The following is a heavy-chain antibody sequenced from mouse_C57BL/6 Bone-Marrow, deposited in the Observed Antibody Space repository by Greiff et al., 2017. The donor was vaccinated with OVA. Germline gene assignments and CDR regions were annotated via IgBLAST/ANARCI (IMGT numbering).Heavy chain of an antibody. CDR2: IDPSDSYT. D-gene: IGHD2-3*01. Sequence: QVHVKQPGAELVRPGTSVKLSCKASGYTFTSYWMHWVKQRPGQGLEWIGVIDPSDSYTNYNQKFKGKATLTVDTSSSTAYMQLSSLTSEDSAVYYCATNGYYGDYWGQGTTLTVSS. V-gene: IGHV1-59*01. J-gene: IGHJ2*01. CDR1: GYTFTSYW. CDR3: ATNGYYGDY.